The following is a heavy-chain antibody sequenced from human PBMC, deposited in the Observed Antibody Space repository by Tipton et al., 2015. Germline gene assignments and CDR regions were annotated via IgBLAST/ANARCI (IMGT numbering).Heavy chain of an antibody. CDR2: ISPYNGNT. CDR1: GYTFTSYG. D-gene: IGHD6-13*01. V-gene: IGHV1-18*01. Sequence: QLVQSGAEVKKPGASVKVSCKTAGYTFTSYGISWVRQAPGQGLEWMGWISPYNGNTKYAQKFQGRVTVTTDASTNTAYMELRSLRSDDTAFYFCARENSIWYPYCDHWGQGTLVTVAS. J-gene: IGHJ4*02. CDR3: ARENSIWYPYCDH.